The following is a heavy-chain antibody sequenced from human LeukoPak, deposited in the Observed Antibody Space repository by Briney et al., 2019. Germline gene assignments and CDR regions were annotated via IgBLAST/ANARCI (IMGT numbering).Heavy chain of an antibody. Sequence: SETLSLTCTVSGGSISSYYWSWIRQPPGKGLEWIGYIYYSGTTNYNPYLKSRVTISVDTSKNQFSLKLSSVTAADTAVYYCARDSGTTGEVKFDPWGQGTLVTVSS. D-gene: IGHD3-10*01. J-gene: IGHJ5*02. CDR3: ARDSGTTGEVKFDP. CDR2: IYYSGTT. V-gene: IGHV4-59*12. CDR1: GGSISSYY.